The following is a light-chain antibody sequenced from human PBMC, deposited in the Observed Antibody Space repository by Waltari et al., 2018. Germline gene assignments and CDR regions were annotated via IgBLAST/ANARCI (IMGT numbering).Light chain of an antibody. CDR2: GAS. CDR3: QQYNNWPPTT. Sequence: EIVVTQSPASLSVSPGERATLSCRASQSVTSKVAWYQQRPGQAPRLLIYGASIRAPGIPARVRGRGDETEFTLTISSLKAEDLAGYYCQQYNNWPPTTFGPGTKVHIK. CDR1: QSVTSK. V-gene: IGKV3-15*01. J-gene: IGKJ3*01.